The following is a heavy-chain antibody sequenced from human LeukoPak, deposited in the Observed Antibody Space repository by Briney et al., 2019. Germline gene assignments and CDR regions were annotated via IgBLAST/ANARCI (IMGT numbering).Heavy chain of an antibody. CDR3: ARLGGYCSSTSCYTEFDP. Sequence: PSETLSLTCAVSGYSISSGYYWGWIRQPPGEGLEWIGSIYHSGSTYYNPSLKSRVTISVDTSKNQFSLKLSSVTAADTAVYYCARLGGYCSSTSCYTEFDPWGQGTLVTVSS. CDR1: GYSISSGYY. D-gene: IGHD2-2*02. J-gene: IGHJ5*02. V-gene: IGHV4-38-2*01. CDR2: IYHSGST.